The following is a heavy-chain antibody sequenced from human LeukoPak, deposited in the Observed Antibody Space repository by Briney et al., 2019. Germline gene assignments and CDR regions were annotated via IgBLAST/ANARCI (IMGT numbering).Heavy chain of an antibody. D-gene: IGHD5-24*01. Sequence: PSETLSLTCAVYGGSCDDYYCSWLRQPPRKGLEWIGEIHPSGIFYYNSSLLSRVTISIDTSKSQFSLRLTSVTAADTAFYYCARGRDRSKAGDHWGQGSLVTVSS. CDR1: GGSCDDYY. CDR3: ARGRDRSKAGDH. J-gene: IGHJ4*02. V-gene: IGHV4-34*01. CDR2: IHPSGIF.